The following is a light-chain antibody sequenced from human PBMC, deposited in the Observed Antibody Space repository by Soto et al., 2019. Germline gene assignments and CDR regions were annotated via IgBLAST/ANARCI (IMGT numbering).Light chain of an antibody. CDR3: CSYAGTFYV. CDR1: SSDVGGYNY. Sequence: QSALTQPASVSGSPGQSITISCTGTSSDVGGYNYVSWYQQHPGKAPKVMIYDVSERPSGVPDRFSGSKSGNTASLTISGLQAEDEADYYCCSYAGTFYVFGTGTKLTVL. J-gene: IGLJ1*01. CDR2: DVS. V-gene: IGLV2-11*01.